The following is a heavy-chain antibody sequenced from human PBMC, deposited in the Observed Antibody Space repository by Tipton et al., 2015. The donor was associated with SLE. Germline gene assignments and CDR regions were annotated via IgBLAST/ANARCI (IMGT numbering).Heavy chain of an antibody. CDR3: AREHYCGGDCYSWFDP. Sequence: TLSLTCAVYGGSFSGYYWSWIRQPPGKGLEWIGEINHSGSTNYNPSLKSRVTISVDTSKNQFSLKLSSVTAADTAVYYCAREHYCGGDCYSWFDPWGQGTLVTVSS. J-gene: IGHJ5*02. D-gene: IGHD2-21*01. V-gene: IGHV4-34*01. CDR2: INHSGST. CDR1: GGSFSGYY.